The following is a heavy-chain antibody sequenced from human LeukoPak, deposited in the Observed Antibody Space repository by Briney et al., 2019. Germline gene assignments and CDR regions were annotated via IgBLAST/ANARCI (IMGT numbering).Heavy chain of an antibody. D-gene: IGHD4-23*01. Sequence: SETLFLTCTVSGDFIKNGYYWGWIRQPPGKGLEWIGSIYHSGSTYYNPSLKSRVTISVDTSKNQFSLKLSSVTAADTAVYYCARGRSGYGGNSGIASCDYWGQGTLVTVSS. V-gene: IGHV4-38-2*02. CDR2: IYHSGST. J-gene: IGHJ4*02. CDR1: GDFIKNGYY. CDR3: ARGRSGYGGNSGIASCDY.